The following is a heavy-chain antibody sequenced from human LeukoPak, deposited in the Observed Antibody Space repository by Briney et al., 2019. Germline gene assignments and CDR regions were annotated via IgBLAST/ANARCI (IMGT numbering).Heavy chain of an antibody. V-gene: IGHV3-7*03. D-gene: IGHD2-2*01. CDR3: ARHCSSTNCRAY. Sequence: GGSLTLSCVASGFTYNGYWMSWVRQAPGKGLEWVANINQDANEKYYVDSVKGRFTISRDNAKSSLYLQMNSLRAEDMAVYYCARHCSSTNCRAYWGQGTLVTVSS. J-gene: IGHJ4*02. CDR2: INQDANEK. CDR1: GFTYNGYW.